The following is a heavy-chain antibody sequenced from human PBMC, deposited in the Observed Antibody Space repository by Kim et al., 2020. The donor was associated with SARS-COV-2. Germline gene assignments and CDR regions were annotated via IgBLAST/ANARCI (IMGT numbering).Heavy chain of an antibody. CDR2: IYYSGST. D-gene: IGHD6-13*01. J-gene: IGHJ4*02. Sequence: SETLSLTCSVSGGSISSYYWSWIRQPPGKGLEWIGYIYYSGSTNYNPSLKSRVTISVNTSKNQFSLKLNSVTAADTAVYYCARGRHSSSWYLDYWGQGT. CDR3: ARGRHSSSWYLDY. V-gene: IGHV4-59*13. CDR1: GGSISSYY.